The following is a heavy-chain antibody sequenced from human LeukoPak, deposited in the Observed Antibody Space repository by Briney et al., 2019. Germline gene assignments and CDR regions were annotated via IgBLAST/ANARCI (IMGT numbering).Heavy chain of an antibody. CDR3: ARILPPGSYFAFDI. Sequence: GSLRLSCAASGFTFSDYYMSWIRQAPGKGLEWIGRIYTSGSTNYNPSLKSRVTTSVDTSKNQFSLKLSSVTAADTAVYYCARILPPGSYFAFDIWGQGTMVTVSS. CDR2: IYTSGST. J-gene: IGHJ3*02. V-gene: IGHV4-59*10. CDR1: GFTFSDYY. D-gene: IGHD3-10*01.